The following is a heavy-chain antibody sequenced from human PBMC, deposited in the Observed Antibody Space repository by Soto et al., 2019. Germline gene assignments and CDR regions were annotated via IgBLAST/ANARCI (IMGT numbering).Heavy chain of an antibody. CDR1: GYTFTNHG. J-gene: IGHJ4*02. Sequence: ASVNVPCKDSGYTFTNHGISWVRQAPGQGLEWVGWISGYNANTKYAQKFQGRVTMSTDTSTKTAYMELRSLRSDDTAVYYCARDYYPLAYYSDYWGQATLVNVSS. V-gene: IGHV1-18*04. CDR2: ISGYNANT. CDR3: ARDYYPLAYYSDY. D-gene: IGHD3-22*01.